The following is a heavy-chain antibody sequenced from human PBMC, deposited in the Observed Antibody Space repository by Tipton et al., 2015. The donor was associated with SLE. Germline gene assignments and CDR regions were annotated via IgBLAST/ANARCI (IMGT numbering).Heavy chain of an antibody. J-gene: IGHJ2*01. CDR1: GGSISSYY. D-gene: IGHD3-16*02. V-gene: IGHV4-59*01. CDR3: ATSPRGLLLGELSLYWYFDL. Sequence: TLSLTCTVSGGSISSYYWSWIRQPPGKGPEWIGYIYYSGSTNYNPSLKSRVTISVDTSKNQFSLKLRSVTAADTAVYYCATSPRGLLLGELSLYWYFDLWVRCTLVFVSS. CDR2: IYYSGST.